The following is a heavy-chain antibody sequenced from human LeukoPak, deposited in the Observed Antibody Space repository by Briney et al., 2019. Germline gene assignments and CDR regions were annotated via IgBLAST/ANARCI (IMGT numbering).Heavy chain of an antibody. CDR2: IYYSGST. CDR3: ARGPYCSSTSCYQGWFDP. D-gene: IGHD2-2*01. Sequence: SETLSLTCTVSDGSISSYYWSWIRQPPGKGLEWIGYIYYSGSTNYNPSLKSRVTISVDTSKNQFSLKLSSVTAADTAVYYCARGPYCSSTSCYQGWFDPWGQGTLVTVSS. J-gene: IGHJ5*02. V-gene: IGHV4-59*01. CDR1: DGSISSYY.